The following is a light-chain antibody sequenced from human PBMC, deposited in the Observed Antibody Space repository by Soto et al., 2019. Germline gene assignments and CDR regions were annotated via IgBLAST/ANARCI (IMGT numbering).Light chain of an antibody. V-gene: IGKV1-5*01. J-gene: IGKJ1*01. CDR3: QQDDTFPRT. CDR2: DAS. CDR1: HNINKC. Sequence: DIQMTQSPSTLSASVRDSVVITCRASHNINKCSAWYQQKPGKAPKFLIYDASTLETGVPSRFSGSGSGTEFTLTISSVQPDDVATFYCQQDDTFPRTFGQGTKVDIK.